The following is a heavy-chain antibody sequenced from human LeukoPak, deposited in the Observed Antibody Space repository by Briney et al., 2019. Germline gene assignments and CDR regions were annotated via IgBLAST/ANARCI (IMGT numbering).Heavy chain of an antibody. J-gene: IGHJ4*02. CDR3: AKVTYSSSWYYFDY. CDR2: ISYDGSNK. Sequence: GGSLRFYCAASGFTCSSYGMHWDRQAPGKGLEWVAVISYDGSNKYYADSVKGRLTISRDNSKNTLYLQMNSLRAEDTAVYYCAKVTYSSSWYYFDYWGQGTLVTVSS. D-gene: IGHD6-13*01. CDR1: GFTCSSYG. V-gene: IGHV3-30*18.